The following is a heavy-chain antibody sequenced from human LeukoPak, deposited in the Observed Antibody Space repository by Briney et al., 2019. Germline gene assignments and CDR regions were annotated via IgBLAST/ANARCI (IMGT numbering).Heavy chain of an antibody. J-gene: IGHJ4*02. D-gene: IGHD2-15*01. CDR1: GGSINTYY. V-gene: IGHV4-59*01. Sequence: SETLSLTCTVSGGSINTYYWSWIRHPPGKGLEWIGFVYYSGATSYNPSLKSRVTISIDTSKNQFSLKLTSVTAADTAVYYCARQYCTGGSCYPYFDYWGQGTLVTVSS. CDR2: VYYSGAT. CDR3: ARQYCTGGSCYPYFDY.